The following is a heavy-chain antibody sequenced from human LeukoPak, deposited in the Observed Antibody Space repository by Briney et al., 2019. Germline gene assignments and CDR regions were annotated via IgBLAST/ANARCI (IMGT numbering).Heavy chain of an antibody. CDR3: ARDGGGYYYYGMDV. CDR1: GFTFSSYA. D-gene: IGHD3-16*01. J-gene: IGHJ6*02. Sequence: GGSLRLSCAASGFTFSSYAMSWVRQAPGKGLEWISGISGSGGSTDYADSVKGRFTISRHNSKNTLYLQMNSLRAEDTAVYYCARDGGGYYYYGMDVWGQGTTVTVSS. CDR2: ISGSGGST. V-gene: IGHV3-23*01.